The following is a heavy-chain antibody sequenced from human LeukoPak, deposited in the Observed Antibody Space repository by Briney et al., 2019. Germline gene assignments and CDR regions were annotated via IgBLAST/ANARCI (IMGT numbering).Heavy chain of an antibody. CDR2: IFPIFGTA. Sequence: GASVKVSCKASGGTFSSYAISWVRQAPGQGLEWMGGIFPIFGTANYAQKFQGRVTITADESTSTAYMELSSLRSEDTAVYYCAIDPGKVVPAAMGIDYWGQGTLVTVSS. V-gene: IGHV1-69*13. J-gene: IGHJ4*02. CDR3: AIDPGKVVPAAMGIDY. CDR1: GGTFSSYA. D-gene: IGHD2-2*01.